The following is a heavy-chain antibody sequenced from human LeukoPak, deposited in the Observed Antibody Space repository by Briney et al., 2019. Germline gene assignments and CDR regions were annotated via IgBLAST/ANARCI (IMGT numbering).Heavy chain of an antibody. J-gene: IGHJ3*02. V-gene: IGHV4-30-4*08. CDR2: IYYSGST. CDR3: ASRSGTGGFDI. CDR1: GVSISSGEYY. Sequence: QVQLQESGPGLVKPSQTLSLTCTVSGVSISSGEYYWSCIRQPPGIDLEWIGYIYYSGSTYYHPSLKSRVTISVDTSKNQFSLKLSSVTAADTAVYYCASRSGTGGFDIWGQGTMVTVSS. D-gene: IGHD1-26*01.